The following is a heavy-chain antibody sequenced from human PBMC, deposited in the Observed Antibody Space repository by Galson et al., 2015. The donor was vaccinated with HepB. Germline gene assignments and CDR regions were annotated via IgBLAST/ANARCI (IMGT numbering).Heavy chain of an antibody. CDR1: GGTFSSYA. CDR3: ARARSSWIGFDHRNWFDP. CDR2: IIPIFGTA. Sequence: SVTVSCKASGGTFSSYAISWVRQAPGQGLEWMGGIIPIFGTANYAQKFQGRVTITADKSTSTAYMELSSLRSEDTAVYYCARARSSWIGFDHRNWFDPWGQGTLVTVSS. J-gene: IGHJ5*02. V-gene: IGHV1-69*06. D-gene: IGHD6-13*01.